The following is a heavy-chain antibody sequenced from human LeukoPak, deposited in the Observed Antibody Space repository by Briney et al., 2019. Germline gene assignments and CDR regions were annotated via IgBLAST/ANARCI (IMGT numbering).Heavy chain of an antibody. CDR2: IYYSGST. J-gene: IGHJ4*02. D-gene: IGHD3-10*01. CDR3: ARRSPYYYGSGSFYFDY. CDR1: GGSISSSSYY. V-gene: IGHV4-39*07. Sequence: SETLSLTCTVSGGSISSSSYYWGWIRQPPGKGLEWIGSIYYSGSTYYNPSLKSRVTISVDTSKNQFSLKLSSVTAADTAVYYCARRSPYYYGSGSFYFDYWGQGTLVTVSS.